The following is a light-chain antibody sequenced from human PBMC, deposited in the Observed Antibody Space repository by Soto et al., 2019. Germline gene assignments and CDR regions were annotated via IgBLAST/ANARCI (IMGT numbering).Light chain of an antibody. V-gene: IGLV2-8*01. J-gene: IGLJ1*01. CDR2: EVS. CDR1: SSDIGGYKY. Sequence: QSALTQPPSASGSPGQSVIISCTGTSSDIGGYKYVSWYQQRPGRAPKLIISEVSKRPSGVPDRFSGSKSGNTASLTVSGLQAEDEADYYCSSSAGSTIPYVFGTGTKLTVL. CDR3: SSSAGSTIPYV.